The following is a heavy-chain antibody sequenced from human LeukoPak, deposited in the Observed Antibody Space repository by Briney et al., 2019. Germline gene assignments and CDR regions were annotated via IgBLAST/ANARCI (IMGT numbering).Heavy chain of an antibody. CDR2: ISGSGGST. Sequence: GGSLRLSCAASGFTFSSYAMSWVRQAPGKGLEWVSAISGSGGSTYYADSVKGRFTISRDNSKNTLYLQMNSLRAEDTAVYYCAKDLAYYYDSSPYYYGMDVWGQGTTVTVSS. V-gene: IGHV3-23*01. CDR1: GFTFSSYA. D-gene: IGHD3-22*01. J-gene: IGHJ6*02. CDR3: AKDLAYYYDSSPYYYGMDV.